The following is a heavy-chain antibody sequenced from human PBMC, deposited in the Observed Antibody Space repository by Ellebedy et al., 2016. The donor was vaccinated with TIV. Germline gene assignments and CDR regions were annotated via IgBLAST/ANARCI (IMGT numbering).Heavy chain of an antibody. CDR3: ARAGIAADRSYYFDY. D-gene: IGHD6-13*01. J-gene: IGHJ4*02. CDR2: INPSGGST. Sequence: ASVKVSCXASGGTFTSYYMHWVRQAPGQGLEWMGIINPSGGSTSYAQKFQGRVTMTRDTSTSTVYMELSSLRSEDTAVYYCARAGIAADRSYYFDYWGQGTLVTVSS. V-gene: IGHV1-46*01. CDR1: GGTFTSYY.